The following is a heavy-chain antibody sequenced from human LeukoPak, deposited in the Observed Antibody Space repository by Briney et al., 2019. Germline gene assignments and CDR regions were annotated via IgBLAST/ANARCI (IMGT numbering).Heavy chain of an antibody. CDR2: INPSGGST. CDR3: AADWFGELLRVGGLLV. D-gene: IGHD3-10*01. Sequence: ASVKVSCKASGYTFTSYYMHWVRQAPGQGLEWMGIINPSGGSTGYAQKFQGRVTITADKSTSTAYMELSSLRSEDTAVYYCAADWFGELLRVGGLLVWGQGTLVTVSS. V-gene: IGHV1-46*01. J-gene: IGHJ4*02. CDR1: GYTFTSYY.